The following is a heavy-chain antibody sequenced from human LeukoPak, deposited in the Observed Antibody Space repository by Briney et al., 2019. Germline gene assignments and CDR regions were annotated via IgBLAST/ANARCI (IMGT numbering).Heavy chain of an antibody. Sequence: ASVTVSCKASGYNFSGHYMHWVRQAPGQGLEWMGWIKPSNGDTKYAQNFQGRVTMTRDTSISTAYMELSSLRSDDTAVYYCASPPLSSAMYYAHWGQGTLVTVSS. CDR3: ASPPLSSAMYYAH. CDR1: GYNFSGHY. CDR2: IKPSNGDT. V-gene: IGHV1-2*02. J-gene: IGHJ4*02. D-gene: IGHD1-26*01.